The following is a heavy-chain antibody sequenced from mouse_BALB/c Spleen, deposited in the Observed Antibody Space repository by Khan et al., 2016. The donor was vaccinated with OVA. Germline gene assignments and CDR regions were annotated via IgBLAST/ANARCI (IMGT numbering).Heavy chain of an antibody. J-gene: IGHJ4*01. CDR3: ARDGSRYNYAMDY. D-gene: IGHD2-3*01. V-gene: IGHV3-2*02. Sequence: EVELVESGPGLVKPSQSLSLTCTVTGYSITSDYAWNWIRQFPGNKLEWMGYINYSGSTNYNPALKSRISITRDTSKNQFFLQLNSVTTAYTATYYCARDGSRYNYAMDYWGQGTSVTVSS. CDR1: GYSITSDYA. CDR2: INYSGST.